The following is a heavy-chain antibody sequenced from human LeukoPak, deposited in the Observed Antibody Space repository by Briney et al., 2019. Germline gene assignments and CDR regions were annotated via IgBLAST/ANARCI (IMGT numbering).Heavy chain of an antibody. V-gene: IGHV1-18*01. CDR3: ARVGRDYGGNRFSDY. D-gene: IGHD4-23*01. CDR1: GYTFTSSG. Sequence: SVKVSCKASGYTFTSSGVSWVRQAPGQGLEWMGWISAHNGDINYAQRFQGRVTMTTDTSTSTAYMELRSLRSDDTAIYYCARVGRDYGGNRFSDYWGQGTLVTVSS. J-gene: IGHJ4*02. CDR2: ISAHNGDI.